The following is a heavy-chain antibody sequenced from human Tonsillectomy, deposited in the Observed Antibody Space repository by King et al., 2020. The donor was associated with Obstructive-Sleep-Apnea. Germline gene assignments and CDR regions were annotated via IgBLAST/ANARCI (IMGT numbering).Heavy chain of an antibody. CDR3: ARGSGATAVNWFDP. CDR2: INHSVSS. Sequence: VQLQQWGAGLLKPSETLSLTCAVFGGSFSDYYLSWIRQPPGKGLEWIVDINHSVSSNYNPSLKSRVTISVDTSKNQFSLQLSSVTAADTAAYYCARGSGATAVNWFDPWGQGTLVTVSS. D-gene: IGHD6-13*01. J-gene: IGHJ5*02. CDR1: GGSFSDYY. V-gene: IGHV4-34*01.